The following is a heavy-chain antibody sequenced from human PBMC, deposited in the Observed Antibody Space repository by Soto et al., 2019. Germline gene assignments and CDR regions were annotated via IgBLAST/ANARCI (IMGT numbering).Heavy chain of an antibody. CDR2: ISYDGSNK. Sequence: PGGSLRLSCAASGFTFSSYGMHWVRQAPGKGLEWVAVISYDGSNKYYADSVKGRFTISRDNSKNTLYLQMNSLRAEDTAVYYCAKDLYRYSSVMDVWGQGTTVTVSS. CDR3: AKDLYRYSSVMDV. V-gene: IGHV3-30*18. D-gene: IGHD6-19*01. J-gene: IGHJ6*02. CDR1: GFTFSSYG.